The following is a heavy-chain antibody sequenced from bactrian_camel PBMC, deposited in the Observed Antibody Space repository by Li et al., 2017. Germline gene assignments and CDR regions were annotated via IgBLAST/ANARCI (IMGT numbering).Heavy chain of an antibody. Sequence: QVQLVESGGGSVQAGGTLTLSCVGSRYPFSDYCLAWFRQTPGKEREWVSDIGRNAITNYHDSVKGRFTISRDIHSHTLFLHMNDLKPEDPAMYYCAAGPQTLTCPGVSDHYRLWGQGTQVTVS. CDR1: RYPFSDYC. D-gene: IGHD2*01. CDR3: AAGPQTLTCPGVSDHYRL. J-gene: IGHJ4*01. CDR2: IGRNAIT. V-gene: IGHV3S1*01.